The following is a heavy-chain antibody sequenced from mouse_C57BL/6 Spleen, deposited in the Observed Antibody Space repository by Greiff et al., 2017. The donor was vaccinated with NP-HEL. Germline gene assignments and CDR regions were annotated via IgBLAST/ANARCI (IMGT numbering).Heavy chain of an antibody. CDR3: ARLTTTVADY. V-gene: IGHV1-22*01. CDR1: GYTFTDYN. CDR2: INPNNGGT. D-gene: IGHD1-1*01. Sequence: EVQLQESGPELVKPGASVKMSCKASGYTFTDYNMHWVKQSHGKSLEWIGYINPNNGGTSYNQKFKGKATLTVNKSSSTAYMELRSLTSEDSAVYYCARLTTTVADYGGQGTTLTVSS. J-gene: IGHJ2*01.